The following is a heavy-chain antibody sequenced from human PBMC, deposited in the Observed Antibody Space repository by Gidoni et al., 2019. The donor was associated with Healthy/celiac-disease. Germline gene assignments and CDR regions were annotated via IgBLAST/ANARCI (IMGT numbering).Heavy chain of an antibody. D-gene: IGHD2-21*02. CDR1: GFTFDDYA. CDR2: ISWNSGSI. Sequence: EVQLVESGVGLVQPGRSLRLSCAASGFTFDDYAMHWVRQAPGKGLEWVSVISWNSGSIGYADSVKGRFTISRDNAKNSLYLQMNSLRAEDTALYYCAKAPVVTATPYYFDYWGQGTLVTVSS. V-gene: IGHV3-9*01. J-gene: IGHJ4*02. CDR3: AKAPVVTATPYYFDY.